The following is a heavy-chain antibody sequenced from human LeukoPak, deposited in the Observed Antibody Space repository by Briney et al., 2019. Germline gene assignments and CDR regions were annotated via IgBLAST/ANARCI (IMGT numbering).Heavy chain of an antibody. D-gene: IGHD4/OR15-4a*01. J-gene: IGHJ5*02. V-gene: IGHV5-51*01. Sequence: GESLKISCKGSGYSFASYWVGWVRQMPGKGLGGLGIFYPGDSDTRCSPSFQGQVTISADKSISTAYLQWSSLKASDTAMYYCARRLTFNWFDPWGQGTLVTVSS. CDR2: FYPGDSDT. CDR3: ARRLTFNWFDP. CDR1: GYSFASYW.